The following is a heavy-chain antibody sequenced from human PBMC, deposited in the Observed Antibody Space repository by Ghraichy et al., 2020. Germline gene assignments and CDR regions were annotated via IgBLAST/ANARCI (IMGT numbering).Heavy chain of an antibody. V-gene: IGHV3-66*02. CDR1: GFIASNNY. CDR3: ARGYDFWT. Sequence: LSLTCAASGFIASNNYMSWVRQAPGKGLEWVSVIFNSGTTYYADSVKGRFTSSRDNSKNALYLEMNSLRAEDTAVYYCARGYDFWTWGQGTLVTVSS. CDR2: IFNSGTT. D-gene: IGHD3-3*01. J-gene: IGHJ5*02.